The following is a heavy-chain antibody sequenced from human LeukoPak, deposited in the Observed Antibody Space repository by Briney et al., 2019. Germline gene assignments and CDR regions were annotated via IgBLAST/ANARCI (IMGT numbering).Heavy chain of an antibody. CDR3: AKGGKWDVTPFDY. Sequence: GGSLRLSCAASGFTFRNYVMSWVRQVPGKGLEWVSTISGGGGSTYYADSVKGRFTISRDNSKNTLYLQVNSLRAEDTAVYYCAKGGKWDVTPFDYWGQGTLVTVSS. CDR2: ISGGGGST. J-gene: IGHJ4*02. D-gene: IGHD1-26*01. CDR1: GFTFRNYV. V-gene: IGHV3-23*01.